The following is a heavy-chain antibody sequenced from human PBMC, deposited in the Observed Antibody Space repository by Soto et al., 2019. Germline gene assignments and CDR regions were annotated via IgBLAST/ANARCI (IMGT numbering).Heavy chain of an antibody. CDR1: GGSISSSSYY. V-gene: IGHV4-39*01. J-gene: IGHJ5*02. CDR3: ARPRHSSWWGWFDP. Sequence: QLQLQESGPGLVKPSETLSLTCTVSGGSISSSSYYWGWIRQPPGKGLEWIGSIYYSGSTYYNPSLKSRVTLXVXTXXNQFSLKLSSVTAADTAVYYCARPRHSSWWGWFDPWGQGTLVTVSS. D-gene: IGHD2-8*02. CDR2: IYYSGST.